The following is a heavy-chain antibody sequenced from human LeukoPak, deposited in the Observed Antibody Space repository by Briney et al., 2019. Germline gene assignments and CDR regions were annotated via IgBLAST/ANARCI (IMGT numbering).Heavy chain of an antibody. J-gene: IGHJ4*02. CDR1: GFTFSTYG. CDR2: IYNGGGYK. V-gene: IGHV3-30*19. D-gene: IGHD2-2*01. CDR3: ARTILPALDY. Sequence: PGGSLRLSCAASGFTFSTYGMHGGRQAPGKGLEWVAFIYNGGGYKYYADSAKGGFTISRDNSRNTLYLQMNSLRVEDTAVYYCARTILPALDYWGQGTLVTVSS.